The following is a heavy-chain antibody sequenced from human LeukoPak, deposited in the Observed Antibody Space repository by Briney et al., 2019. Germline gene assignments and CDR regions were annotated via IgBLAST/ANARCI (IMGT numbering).Heavy chain of an antibody. CDR1: GFTFSSYA. Sequence: PGGSLRLSCAASGFTFSSYAMNWVRQAPGKGLEWVSAVRGSDAGTSYADSVKGRFTISRDNSKNTLYLQMNSLRAEDTAVYYCAKNRGGSYYSGSDYWGQGALVTVSS. D-gene: IGHD1-26*01. CDR2: VRGSDAGT. J-gene: IGHJ4*02. V-gene: IGHV3-23*01. CDR3: AKNRGGSYYSGSDY.